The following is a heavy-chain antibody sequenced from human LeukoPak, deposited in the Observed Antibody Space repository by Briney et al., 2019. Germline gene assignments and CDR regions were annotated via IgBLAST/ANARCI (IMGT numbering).Heavy chain of an antibody. Sequence: SETLSLTCAVSGGSIRGYYWSWIRQPAGKGLEWIGRIYASGSTTYNPSLKSRVTMSVDTSKNQFSLKLSSVTAADTAVYYCARDLSVTTWFDPWGQGTLVIDSS. D-gene: IGHD4-11*01. CDR1: GGSIRGYY. CDR2: IYASGST. V-gene: IGHV4-4*07. CDR3: ARDLSVTTWFDP. J-gene: IGHJ5*02.